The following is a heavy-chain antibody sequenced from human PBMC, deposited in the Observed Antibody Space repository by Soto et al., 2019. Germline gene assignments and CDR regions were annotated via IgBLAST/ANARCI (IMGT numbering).Heavy chain of an antibody. V-gene: IGHV3-30*18. CDR3: EKRGLTGTKDY. CDR1: GFTFSSYG. Sequence: PGGSLRLSCAASGFTFSSYGMHWVRQAPGKGLEWVAVISYDGSNKYYADSVKGRFTISRDNSKNTLYLQMNSLRAEDTAVYYCEKRGLTGTKDYWGQATLVT. D-gene: IGHD1-7*01. J-gene: IGHJ4*02. CDR2: ISYDGSNK.